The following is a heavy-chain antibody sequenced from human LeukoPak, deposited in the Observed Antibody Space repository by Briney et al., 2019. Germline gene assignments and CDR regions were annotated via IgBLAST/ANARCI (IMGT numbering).Heavy chain of an antibody. D-gene: IGHD3-16*01. CDR3: ARLKLGAYFDL. CDR2: VYNSGDT. CDR1: GGSTSSDY. Sequence: SETLSLTCTVSGGSTSSDYWSWIRQSPGKGLEWVGYVYNSGDTGKNPSLKSRVTILLATSKNQCSLKLTSVSAADTAVYYCARLKLGAYFDLWGRGTLVTVSS. V-gene: IGHV4-59*08. J-gene: IGHJ2*01.